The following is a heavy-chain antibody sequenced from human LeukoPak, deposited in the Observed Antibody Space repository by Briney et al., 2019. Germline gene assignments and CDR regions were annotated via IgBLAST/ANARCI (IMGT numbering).Heavy chain of an antibody. CDR1: GYSFTSYW. J-gene: IGHJ4*02. Sequence: GESLQISCKGSGYSFTSYWIGWVRQMPGKGLEWMGIIYPGDSDTRYSPSLQGQVTVSAAKSISTAYLQWTSLKASDTALYYCARPYSGSYDYWGQGTLVTVSS. V-gene: IGHV5-51*01. D-gene: IGHD1-26*01. CDR3: ARPYSGSYDY. CDR2: IYPGDSDT.